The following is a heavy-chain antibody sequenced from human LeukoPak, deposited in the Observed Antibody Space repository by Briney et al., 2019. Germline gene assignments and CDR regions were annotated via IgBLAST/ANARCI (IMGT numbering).Heavy chain of an antibody. V-gene: IGHV4-39*01. CDR3: ARGTRTFDY. CDR1: GDSISSSTYY. J-gene: IGHJ4*02. Sequence: SETLSLTCTVSGDSISSSTYYWGRIRQPPGKGLEWIGSIYCTGTTYYNPSFKSRVTISVDTSKNQFSLKLSSVTAADTAVYYCARGTRTFDYWGQGTLVTVSS. CDR2: IYCTGTT.